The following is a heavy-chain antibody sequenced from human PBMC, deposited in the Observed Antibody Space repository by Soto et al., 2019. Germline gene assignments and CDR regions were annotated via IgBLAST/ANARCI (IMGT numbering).Heavy chain of an antibody. Sequence: LSLTCTVSGGSISSGGYYWSWIRQHPGKGLEWIGYIYYSGSTYYNPSLKSRVTISVDTSKNQFSLKLSSVTAADTAVYYCARGFYYYDSSGYYPGGMDVWGQGTTVTVSS. D-gene: IGHD3-22*01. CDR2: IYYSGST. J-gene: IGHJ6*02. CDR1: GGSISSGGYY. CDR3: ARGFYYYDSSGYYPGGMDV. V-gene: IGHV4-31*03.